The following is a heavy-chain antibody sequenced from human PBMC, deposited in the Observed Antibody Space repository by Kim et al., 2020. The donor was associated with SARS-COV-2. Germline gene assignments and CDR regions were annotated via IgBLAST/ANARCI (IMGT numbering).Heavy chain of an antibody. Sequence: GGSLRLSCAASGFTFSSYWMSWVRQAPGKGLEWVANIKQDGSEKYYVDSVKGRFTISRDNAKNSLYLQMNSLRAEDTAVYYCARDLERYFDWLLQGERTHYGIDVWGQGTAVTVSS. CDR1: GFTFSSYW. CDR3: ARDLERYFDWLLQGERTHYGIDV. J-gene: IGHJ6*02. CDR2: IKQDGSEK. V-gene: IGHV3-7*03. D-gene: IGHD3-9*01.